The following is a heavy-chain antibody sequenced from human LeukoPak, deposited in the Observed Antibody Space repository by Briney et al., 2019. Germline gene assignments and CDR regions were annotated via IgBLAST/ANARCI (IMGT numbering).Heavy chain of an antibody. V-gene: IGHV4-30-4*01. CDR1: GGSISSGDYY. D-gene: IGHD6-19*01. CDR2: IYYSGST. J-gene: IGHJ5*02. Sequence: SQTLSLTCTVSGGSISSGDYYWSWIRQPPGKGLEWIGYIYYSGSTYYNPSLESRVTISVDTSKNQFSLKLSSVTAADTAVYYCAGRLVSVGGNWFDPWGQGTLVTVSS. CDR3: AGRLVSVGGNWFDP.